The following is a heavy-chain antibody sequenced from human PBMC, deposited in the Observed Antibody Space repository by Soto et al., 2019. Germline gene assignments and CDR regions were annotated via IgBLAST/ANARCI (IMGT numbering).Heavy chain of an antibody. Sequence: EVQLLESGGGLVQPGGSLRLSCTVSGVTFSNYAMNWVRQAPGKGLEWVSSLSGSGGTTYYADSVKGRFIISRDNSTNTLFLQLSSLRAEDTALYYCAKDVDTVGLSDGSGYFDLWGQGALVTVSS. D-gene: IGHD3-22*01. CDR1: GVTFSNYA. J-gene: IGHJ4*02. CDR2: LSGSGGTT. CDR3: AKDVDTVGLSDGSGYFDL. V-gene: IGHV3-23*01.